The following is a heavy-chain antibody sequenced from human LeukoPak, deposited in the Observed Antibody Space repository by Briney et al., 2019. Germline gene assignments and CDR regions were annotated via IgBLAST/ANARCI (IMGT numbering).Heavy chain of an antibody. CDR1: GYSFTSYW. CDR2: IYPGDSDT. J-gene: IGHJ3*02. CDR3: ARTVLRYFDWSYGHDAFDI. D-gene: IGHD3-9*01. Sequence: GESLKISCKGSGYSFTSYWIGWVRQMPGKGLEWMGIIYPGDSDTRYSPSFQGQVTISADKSISTAYLQWSSLKASDTAMYYCARTVLRYFDWSYGHDAFDIWGQGTMVTVSS. V-gene: IGHV5-51*01.